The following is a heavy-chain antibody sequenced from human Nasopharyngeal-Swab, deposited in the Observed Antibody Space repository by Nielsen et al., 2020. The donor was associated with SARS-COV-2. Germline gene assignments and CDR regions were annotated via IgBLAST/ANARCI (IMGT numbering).Heavy chain of an antibody. V-gene: IGHV3-21*01. Sequence: GESLKISCAASGFTFSSYSMNWVRQAPGKGLEWVSSISSSSSYIYYADSVKGRFTISRDNAKNSLYLQMNSLRAKDTAVYYCARSHCSSTSCFDYYGMDVWGQGTTVTVSS. J-gene: IGHJ6*02. D-gene: IGHD2-2*01. CDR2: ISSSSSYI. CDR1: GFTFSSYS. CDR3: ARSHCSSTSCFDYYGMDV.